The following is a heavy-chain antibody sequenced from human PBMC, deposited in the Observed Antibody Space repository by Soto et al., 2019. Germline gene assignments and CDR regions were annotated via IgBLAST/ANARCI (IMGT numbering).Heavy chain of an antibody. CDR3: ASKQLLLGDGFDI. CDR2: ISSASSTI. V-gene: IGHV3-11*01. D-gene: IGHD2-2*01. CDR1: GFTFSYYY. Sequence: GGSLRLSCVASGFTFSYYYMSWIRQAPGKGLEWVSYISSASSTIYYADSVRGRFTISRDNAKNSLYLQMNSLRAEDTAVYYCASKQLLLGDGFDIWGQGTMVTVSS. J-gene: IGHJ3*02.